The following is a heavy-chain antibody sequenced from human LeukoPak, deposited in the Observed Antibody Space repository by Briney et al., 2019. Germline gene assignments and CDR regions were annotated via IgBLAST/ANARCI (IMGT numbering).Heavy chain of an antibody. CDR1: GYTFTGYY. Sequence: ASVKVSCKASGYTFTGYYIHWVRQAPGQGLEWMGWINPNSGGTNYAQKFQGRVTMTRDTSISTAYMELRRPRSDDTAVYYCARDSSGSYRIAFDKWGQGTMVTVSS. D-gene: IGHD1-26*01. V-gene: IGHV1-2*02. J-gene: IGHJ3*02. CDR2: INPNSGGT. CDR3: ARDSSGSYRIAFDK.